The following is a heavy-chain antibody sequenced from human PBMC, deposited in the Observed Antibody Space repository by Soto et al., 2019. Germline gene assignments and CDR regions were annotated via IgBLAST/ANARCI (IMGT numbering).Heavy chain of an antibody. D-gene: IGHD3-22*01. Sequence: ASGKCSCKASGYTFTSYGISWLRQAPGQGLEWMGWISAYNGNTNYAQKLQGRVTMTTDTSTSTAYMEMRSLRSDDTAVYYCARGSSYYYASSGFLPAPVVWGQGTLVT. CDR3: ARGSSYYYASSGFLPAPVV. V-gene: IGHV1-18*01. CDR1: GYTFTSYG. CDR2: ISAYNGNT. J-gene: IGHJ4*02.